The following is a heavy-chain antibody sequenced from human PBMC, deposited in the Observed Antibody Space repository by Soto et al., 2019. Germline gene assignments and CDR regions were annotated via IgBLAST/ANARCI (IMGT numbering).Heavy chain of an antibody. Sequence: SETLSLTCAISGDSVSSDSAAWNWIRQSPSRGLEWLGRTYYRSKWYNEYAPSVKSRITINPDTSKNQLSLQLNSMTPEDTAVYYCARSRFFIAVAGMENYYYYYGMDVWGQGTTVTAP. CDR2: TYYRSKWYN. J-gene: IGHJ6*02. D-gene: IGHD6-19*01. CDR1: GDSVSSDSAA. CDR3: ARSRFFIAVAGMENYYYYYGMDV. V-gene: IGHV6-1*01.